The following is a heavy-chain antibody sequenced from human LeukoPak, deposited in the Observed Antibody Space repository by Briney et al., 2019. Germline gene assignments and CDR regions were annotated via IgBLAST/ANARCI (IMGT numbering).Heavy chain of an antibody. J-gene: IGHJ5*02. CDR3: AKSLYGSGSYYNWFDP. Sequence: SETLSLTCTVSGGSISSYYWSWIRQPPGKGLEWIGYIYYSGSTNYNPSLKSRVTISVDTSKNQFSLKLSSVTAADTAVYYCAKSLYGSGSYYNWFDPWGQGTLVTVSS. CDR1: GGSISSYY. D-gene: IGHD3-10*01. CDR2: IYYSGST. V-gene: IGHV4-59*12.